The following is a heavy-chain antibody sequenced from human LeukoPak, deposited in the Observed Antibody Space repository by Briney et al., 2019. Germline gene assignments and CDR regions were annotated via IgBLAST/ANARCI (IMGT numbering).Heavy chain of an antibody. Sequence: SETLSLTCTVSGYSISSGYFWGWIRQPPGKGLECSGTIYHSGSTYYNPSLKSRVTISVDTSKNQFSLRLSSVTAADTAVYYCARVTGYMTEDYFDYWGQGTLVTVSS. J-gene: IGHJ4*02. CDR1: GYSISSGYF. D-gene: IGHD6-13*01. V-gene: IGHV4-38-2*02. CDR2: IYHSGST. CDR3: ARVTGYMTEDYFDY.